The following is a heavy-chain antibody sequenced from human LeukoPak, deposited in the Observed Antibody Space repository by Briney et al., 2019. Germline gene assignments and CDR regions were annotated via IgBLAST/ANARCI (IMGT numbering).Heavy chain of an antibody. V-gene: IGHV3-21*01. Sequence: GGSLRLSCAASGFTFSSYSMNWVRQAPGKGLEWVSSISSSSSYIYYAGSVKGRFTISRDNAKNSLYLQMNSLRAEDTAVYYCAREIAADDDAFDIWGQGTMVTVSS. CDR3: AREIAADDDAFDI. CDR2: ISSSSSYI. J-gene: IGHJ3*02. D-gene: IGHD6-13*01. CDR1: GFTFSSYS.